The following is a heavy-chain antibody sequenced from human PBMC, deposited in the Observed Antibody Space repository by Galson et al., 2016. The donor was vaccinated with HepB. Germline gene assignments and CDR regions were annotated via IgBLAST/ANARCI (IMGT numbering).Heavy chain of an antibody. J-gene: IGHJ3*02. Sequence: ETLSLTCTVSGGSISSSFSYWGWIRRPPGKGLDWIGNIYYSGSTYQNPSLKSRVTISVDTSKNQFSLKLSSVTAADTAVYYCARLPRYYDSSGYYYGAFDIWGQGTMVTVSS. CDR2: IYYSGST. V-gene: IGHV4-39*01. D-gene: IGHD3-22*01. CDR1: GGSISSSFSY. CDR3: ARLPRYYDSSGYYYGAFDI.